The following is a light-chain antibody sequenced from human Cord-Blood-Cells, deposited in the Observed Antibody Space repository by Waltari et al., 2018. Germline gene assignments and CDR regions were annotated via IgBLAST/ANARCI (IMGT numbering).Light chain of an antibody. J-gene: IGLJ1*01. CDR3: SSYTSSSTLV. CDR2: EVS. CDR1: ISDVGGYNY. V-gene: IGLV2-14*01. Sequence: QSAMTQPAYVSGSPGQSITISCTGTISDVGGYNYVSWYQQHPGKAPKLMIYEVSNRPSGVSNRFSGSKSGNTASLTISGLQAEDEADYYCSSYTSSSTLVFGTGTKVTVL.